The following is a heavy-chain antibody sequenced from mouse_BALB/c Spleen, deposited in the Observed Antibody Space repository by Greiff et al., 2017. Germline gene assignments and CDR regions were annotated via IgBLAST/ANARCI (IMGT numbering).Heavy chain of an antibody. CDR2: ISDGGSYT. CDR3: ARAFYGNYVAMDY. CDR1: GFTFSDYY. V-gene: IGHV5-4*02. D-gene: IGHD2-10*01. J-gene: IGHJ4*01. Sequence: EVKLVESGGGLVKPGGSLKLSCAASGFTFSDYYMYWVRQTPEKRLEWVATISDGGSYTYYPDSVKGRFTISRDNAKNNLYLQMSSLKSEDTAMYYCARAFYGNYVAMDYWGQGSSVTVSS.